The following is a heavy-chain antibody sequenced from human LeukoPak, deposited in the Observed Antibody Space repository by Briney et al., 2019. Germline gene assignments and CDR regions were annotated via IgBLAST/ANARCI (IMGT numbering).Heavy chain of an antibody. V-gene: IGHV1-8*01. Sequence: GASVKVSCKASGYTFTSYDINWVRQATGQGLEWMGWMNPNSGNTGYAQKFQGGVTMTRNTSISTAYMELSSLRSEDTAVYYCARAMRPRGAYYFDYWGQGTLVTVSS. CDR3: ARAMRPRGAYYFDY. D-gene: IGHD3-10*01. J-gene: IGHJ4*02. CDR2: MNPNSGNT. CDR1: GYTFTSYD.